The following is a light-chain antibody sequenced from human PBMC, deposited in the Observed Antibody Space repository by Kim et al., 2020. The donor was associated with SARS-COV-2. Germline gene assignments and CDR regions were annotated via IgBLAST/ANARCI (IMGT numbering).Light chain of an antibody. CDR1: QGVSIW. CDR2: AAS. V-gene: IGKV1D-16*01. Sequence: DIQMTQSPSSLSASVGDRVTITCRASQGVSIWLAWYQQKPEKAPKCLIYAASSLQSGVPSRFSGSGSGTDFTLTISNLQPEDFATYYYQQYDSYPLTFGQGTRVEIK. J-gene: IGKJ1*01. CDR3: QQYDSYPLT.